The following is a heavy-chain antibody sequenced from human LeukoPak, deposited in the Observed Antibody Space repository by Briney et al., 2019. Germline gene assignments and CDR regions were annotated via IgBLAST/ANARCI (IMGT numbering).Heavy chain of an antibody. J-gene: IGHJ6*04. CDR2: ISYDGSNK. V-gene: IGHV3-30*18. D-gene: IGHD1-26*01. CDR3: AKEGEYYYYGMDV. CDR1: GFTFSSYG. Sequence: GRSLRLSCAASGFTFSSYGMHWVRQAPGKGLEWVAVISYDGSNKYYADSVKGRFTISRDNSKNTLYLQMNSLRAEDTAVYYCAKEGEYYYYGMDVWGKGTTVTASS.